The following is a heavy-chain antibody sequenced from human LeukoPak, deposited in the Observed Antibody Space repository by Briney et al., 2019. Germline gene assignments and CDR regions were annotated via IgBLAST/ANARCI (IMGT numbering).Heavy chain of an antibody. CDR3: ARGGSPQSPQVPAAIMVAFDI. D-gene: IGHD2-2*01. CDR1: GGSISSYY. V-gene: IGHV4-59*01. J-gene: IGHJ3*02. Sequence: SETLSLTCTVSGGSISSYYWSWIRQPPGKGLEWIGYIYYSGSTNYNPSLKSRVTISVDTSKNQFSLKLSSVTAADTAVYYCARGGSPQSPQVPAAIMVAFDIWGQGTMVTVSS. CDR2: IYYSGST.